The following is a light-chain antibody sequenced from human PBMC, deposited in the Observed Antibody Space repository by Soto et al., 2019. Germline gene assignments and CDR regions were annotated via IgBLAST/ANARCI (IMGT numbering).Light chain of an antibody. J-gene: IGKJ4*01. CDR3: QQYYSYPLN. Sequence: AIRMTQSPSSLSASTGDRVTTTCRASQGISSYLAWYQQKPGKAPKLLIYAASTLQTGVPSRFSGSGSGTDFTLTISCLQSEDFATYYCQQYYSYPLNFGGGTKVDIK. CDR1: QGISSY. V-gene: IGKV1-8*01. CDR2: AAS.